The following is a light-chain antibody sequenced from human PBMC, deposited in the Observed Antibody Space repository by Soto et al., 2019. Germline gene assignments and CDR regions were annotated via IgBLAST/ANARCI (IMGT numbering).Light chain of an antibody. J-gene: IGKJ1*01. CDR1: QTVGNT. Sequence: EIVLTQSPATLSVSPGERATLSCRVSQTVGNTLAWYQQQPGQTPRLLIYGASTTATGIPARFSGSGSGTEFTLTIDRLQSEDFAVYYCLHYKDWPRWTFGQGTKVEVK. V-gene: IGKV3-15*01. CDR3: LHYKDWPRWT. CDR2: GAS.